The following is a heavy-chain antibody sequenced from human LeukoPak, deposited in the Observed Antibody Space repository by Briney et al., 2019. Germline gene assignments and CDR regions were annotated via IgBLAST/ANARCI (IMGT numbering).Heavy chain of an antibody. D-gene: IGHD3-10*02. Sequence: GGSLRLSCAASGFTFSTYWMSWVRQAPGKGLEWVAIIKADGSAKYYVESVEGRFTISRDNAKNSLYLQMNSLRAEDTAVYYCAELGITMIGGVWGKGTTVTISS. V-gene: IGHV3-7*01. J-gene: IGHJ6*04. CDR1: GFTFSTYW. CDR2: IKADGSAK. CDR3: AELGITMIGGV.